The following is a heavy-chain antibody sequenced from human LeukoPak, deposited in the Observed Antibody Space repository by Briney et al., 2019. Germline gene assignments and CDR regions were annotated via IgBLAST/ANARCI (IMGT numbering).Heavy chain of an antibody. Sequence: GGSLGLSCAASGFTLGGFPMPWVRRAPGGGLEWVSRVVGGGGGTYYADSVKGRFTISRDNSKDTLYLQMNGLRAEDTAVYFCAKQSAGSAAWYSLHYDFWGQGTLVTVSS. D-gene: IGHD6-13*01. CDR2: VVGGGGGT. V-gene: IGHV3-23*01. J-gene: IGHJ4*02. CDR3: AKQSAGSAAWYSLHYDF. CDR1: GFTLGGFP.